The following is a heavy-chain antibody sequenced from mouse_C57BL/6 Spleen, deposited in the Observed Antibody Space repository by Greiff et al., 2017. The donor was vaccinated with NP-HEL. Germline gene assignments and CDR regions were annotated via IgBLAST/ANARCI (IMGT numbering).Heavy chain of an antibody. V-gene: IGHV5-17*01. Sequence: DVKLVESGGGLVKPGGSLKLSCAASGFTFSDYGMHWVRQAPEKGLEWVAYISSGSSTIYYADTVKGRFTISRDNATNTLFLQMTSLRSEDTAMYYCARDGGGYWGQCTTLTVSS. CDR3: ARDGGGY. CDR2: ISSGSSTI. D-gene: IGHD1-2*01. CDR1: GFTFSDYG. J-gene: IGHJ2*01.